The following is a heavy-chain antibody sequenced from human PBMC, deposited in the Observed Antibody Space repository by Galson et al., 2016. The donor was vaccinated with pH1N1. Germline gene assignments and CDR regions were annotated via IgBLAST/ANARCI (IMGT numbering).Heavy chain of an antibody. D-gene: IGHD1-26*01. Sequence: SLRLSCAASGFTFSSYSMNWVRQAPGKGLEWVSYISSSSSTIYYADSVKGRLTISRDNAKNSLYLQMNSLRAEDTAVYYCARRQVGGTGTFDSWGQGTLVTVSS. CDR2: ISSSSSTI. CDR3: ARRQVGGTGTFDS. J-gene: IGHJ4*02. CDR1: GFTFSSYS. V-gene: IGHV3-48*01.